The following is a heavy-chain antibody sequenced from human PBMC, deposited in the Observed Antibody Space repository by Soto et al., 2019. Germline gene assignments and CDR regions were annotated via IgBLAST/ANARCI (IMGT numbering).Heavy chain of an antibody. D-gene: IGHD3-10*01. J-gene: IGHJ6*03. CDR1: GYTFTSYG. CDR3: ARVREGSGSYSRYYYYYMDV. Sequence: GASVKVSCKASGYTFTSYGISWVRQAPGQGLEWMGWISAYNGNTNYAQKLQGRVTMTTDTSTSTAYMELRSLRSDDTAVYYCARVREGSGSYSRYYYYYMDVWGKGTTVTVSS. CDR2: ISAYNGNT. V-gene: IGHV1-18*01.